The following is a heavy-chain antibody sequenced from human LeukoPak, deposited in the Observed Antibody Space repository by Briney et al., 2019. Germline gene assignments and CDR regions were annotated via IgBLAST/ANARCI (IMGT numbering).Heavy chain of an antibody. CDR1: GFTFNTYA. Sequence: GGSLRLSCAASGFTFNTYAMSWVRQAPGKGLEWVSGISGSGGNTYYADSVKGRFTISRDNSKNTLYLQMYSLRAEDTAVYYCAREMITLLGYWGQGTLATVSS. D-gene: IGHD3-16*01. CDR2: ISGSGGNT. J-gene: IGHJ4*02. V-gene: IGHV3-23*01. CDR3: AREMITLLGY.